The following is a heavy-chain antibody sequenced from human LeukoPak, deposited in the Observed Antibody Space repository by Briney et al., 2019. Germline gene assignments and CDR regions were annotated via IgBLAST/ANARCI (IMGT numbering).Heavy chain of an antibody. CDR2: ISYDGSNK. CDR3: ARDQLDDDYFDY. D-gene: IGHD3/OR15-3a*01. V-gene: IGHV3-30-3*01. CDR1: GFTFSSYA. Sequence: GSLRLSCAASGFTFSSYAMHWVRQAPGKGLEWVAVISYDGSNKYYADSVKGRFTISRDNSKNTLYLQMNSLRAEDTAVYYCARDQLDDDYFDYWGQGTLVTVSS. J-gene: IGHJ4*02.